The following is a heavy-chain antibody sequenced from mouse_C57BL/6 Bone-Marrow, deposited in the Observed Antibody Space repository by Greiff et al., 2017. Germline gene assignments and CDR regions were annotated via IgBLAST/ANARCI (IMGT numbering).Heavy chain of an antibody. CDR2: IYPGSGST. Sequence: QVQLQQPGAELVKPGASVKMSCKASGYTFTSYWITWVKQRPGQGLEWIGDIYPGSGSTNYNEQFKSKATLTVDTSSITAYMQLSSLTSEDSAVYYCARFYDCYYPYYFDYWGQGTTLTVSS. J-gene: IGHJ2*01. CDR3: ARFYDCYYPYYFDY. CDR1: GYTFTSYW. D-gene: IGHD2-3*01. V-gene: IGHV1-55*01.